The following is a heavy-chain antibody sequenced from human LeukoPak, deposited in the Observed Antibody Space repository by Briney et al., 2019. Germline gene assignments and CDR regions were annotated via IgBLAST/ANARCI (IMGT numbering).Heavy chain of an antibody. J-gene: IGHJ4*02. V-gene: IGHV3-23*01. Sequence: GGSLRLSCAASEFTFSSYVMAWVRQAPGKGLEWVSAISGSGGSTYYADSVKGRFTISRDNSKNTLYLQMNSLRAEDTAVYYCAKDKTPYCSSTSCIPSWGQGTLVTVSS. CDR1: EFTFSSYV. CDR3: AKDKTPYCSSTSCIPS. D-gene: IGHD2-2*01. CDR2: ISGSGGST.